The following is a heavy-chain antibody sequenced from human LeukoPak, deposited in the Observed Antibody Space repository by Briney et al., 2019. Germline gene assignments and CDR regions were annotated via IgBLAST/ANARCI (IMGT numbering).Heavy chain of an antibody. V-gene: IGHV3-53*01. CDR2: IYSGGST. CDR1: GFTVSSNH. J-gene: IGHJ6*02. CDR3: AREDYYYGMDV. Sequence: GGSLRLSCAASGFTVSSNHMSWVRQAPGKGLEWVSVIYSGGSTYYADSVKGRFTISRDNSKNTLYLQMNSLRAEDTAVYYCAREDYYYGMDVWGQGTTVTVSS.